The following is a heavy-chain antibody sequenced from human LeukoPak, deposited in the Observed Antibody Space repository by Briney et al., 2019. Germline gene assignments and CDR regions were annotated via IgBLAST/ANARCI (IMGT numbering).Heavy chain of an antibody. V-gene: IGHV3-21*01. CDR3: AKDPSIAARPAGWVDY. J-gene: IGHJ4*02. D-gene: IGHD6-6*01. Sequence: GGSLRLSCAASGFTFSSYSMNWVRQAPGKGLEWVSSISSSSSYIYYADSVKGRFTISRDNAKNSLYLQMNSLRAEDTAVYYCAKDPSIAARPAGWVDYWGQGTLVTVSS. CDR2: ISSSSSYI. CDR1: GFTFSSYS.